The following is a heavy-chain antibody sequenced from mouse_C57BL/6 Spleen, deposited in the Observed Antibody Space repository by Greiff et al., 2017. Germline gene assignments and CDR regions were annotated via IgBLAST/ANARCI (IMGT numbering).Heavy chain of an antibody. CDR3: ARSGLRGYFDV. CDR2: IHPNSGST. CDR1: GYTFTSYW. J-gene: IGHJ1*03. D-gene: IGHD1-1*01. V-gene: IGHV1-64*01. Sequence: QVQLQQPGAELVKPGASVKLSCKASGYTFTSYWMHWVKQRPGQGLEWIGMIHPNSGSTNYNEKFKSKATLTVDKSSSTAYMQLSSLTSEDSAVYYCARSGLRGYFDVWGTGTTVPVSS.